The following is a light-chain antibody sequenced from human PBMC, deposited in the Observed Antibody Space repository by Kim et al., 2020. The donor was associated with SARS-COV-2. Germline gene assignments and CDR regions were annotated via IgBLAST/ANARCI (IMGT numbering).Light chain of an antibody. CDR2: AAA. CDR3: QQSYSAPYT. J-gene: IGKJ2*01. CDR1: QSVNQF. V-gene: IGKV1-39*01. Sequence: SASVGDRVTITCRASQSVNQFLNWYQQEAGKAPKLLIDAAATLQSGVPSRFSGSGSETEFTLTISSLQAEDLSTYYCQQSYSAPYTFGQGTKLE.